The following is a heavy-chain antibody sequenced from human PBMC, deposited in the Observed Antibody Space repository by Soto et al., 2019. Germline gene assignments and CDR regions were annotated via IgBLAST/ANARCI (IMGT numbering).Heavy chain of an antibody. Sequence: PGGSLRLSCEASGFTFSNYAMAWVRQAPGKGLEYVSSITWKGGYTYYALSVKGRFTISRDNSKNTLYVQMNSLTAEDTATEFCATRDAGNPCIPTGFDPWGQGTLVTVSS. D-gene: IGHD3-3*01. J-gene: IGHJ5*02. CDR3: ATRDAGNPCIPTGFDP. V-gene: IGHV3-23*01. CDR2: ITWKGGYT. CDR1: GFTFSNYA.